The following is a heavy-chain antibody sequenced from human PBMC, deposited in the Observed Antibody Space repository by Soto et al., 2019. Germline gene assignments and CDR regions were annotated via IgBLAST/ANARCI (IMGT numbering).Heavy chain of an antibody. J-gene: IGHJ4*02. Sequence: EVQLLDSGGDLVQPAGSLRLSCAASGFTFNNYDMSWVRQAPGKGLEWVSTLSDTTYYADSVRGRFTISRDTSGSTLYLQMNSLGVDDTAVYYCARSLGPSRHFFDHWGQGTLVTVSS. D-gene: IGHD3-16*01. CDR1: GFTFNNYD. CDR3: ARSLGPSRHFFDH. V-gene: IGHV3-23*01. CDR2: LSDTT.